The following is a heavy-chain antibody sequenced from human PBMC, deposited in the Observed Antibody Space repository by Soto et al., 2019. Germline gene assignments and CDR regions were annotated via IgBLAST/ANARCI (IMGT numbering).Heavy chain of an antibody. J-gene: IGHJ4*02. Sequence: SETLSLTCSVSCGSISGSYWSWIRQSPGKGLEWLGYVYYTGSTNYSPSLRSRVSISVDTSKNEFSLRLSSVTAADTAVYFCARSVAVPRAHIDYRGQGTQVPVSS. D-gene: IGHD3-3*01. CDR2: VYYTGST. CDR3: ARSVAVPRAHIDY. V-gene: IGHV4-59*01. CDR1: CGSISGSY.